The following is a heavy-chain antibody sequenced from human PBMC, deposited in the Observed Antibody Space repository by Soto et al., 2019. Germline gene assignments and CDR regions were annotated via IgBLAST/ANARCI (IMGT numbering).Heavy chain of an antibody. D-gene: IGHD6-13*01. V-gene: IGHV3-33*06. CDR1: GFTFSSYG. CDR3: AKSSSWYSWYFDL. J-gene: IGHJ2*01. Sequence: QVQLVEFGGGVVQPGRSLRLSCAASGFTFSSYGMHWVRQAPGKGLEWVAVIWYDGSNKYYADSVKGRFTISRDNSKNTLYLQMNSLRAEDTAVYYCAKSSSWYSWYFDLWGRGTLVTVSS. CDR2: IWYDGSNK.